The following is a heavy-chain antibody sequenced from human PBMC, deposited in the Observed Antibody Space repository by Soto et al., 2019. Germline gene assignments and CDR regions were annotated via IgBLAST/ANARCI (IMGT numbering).Heavy chain of an antibody. CDR1: GGSISSSSYY. CDR3: ATKTGVGWEEGMDV. Sequence: QLQLQESGPGLVKPSETLSLTCTVSGGSISSSSYYWGWIRQPPGKGLEWIGRIYYSGSTYYNPSLKSRVTISVDTSQNQFSLKLSSVTAADRAVYYCATKTGVGWEEGMDVWGQGTTVTVSS. J-gene: IGHJ6*02. CDR2: IYYSGST. D-gene: IGHD6-19*01. V-gene: IGHV4-39*01.